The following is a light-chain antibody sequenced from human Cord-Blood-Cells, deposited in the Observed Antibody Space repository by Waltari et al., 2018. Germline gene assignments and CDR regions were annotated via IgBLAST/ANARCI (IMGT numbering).Light chain of an antibody. J-gene: IGKJ2*01. V-gene: IGKV1-5*03. Sequence: DIQMTQSPSTLSASVGDRVTITCRASQSISSWLAWYQQKPGKAPKLLIYKASSLESGVPSRFSGRGSGTEFTLNIRSLQPDDCATYDCQQYNSYPYTFGQGTKLEIK. CDR3: QQYNSYPYT. CDR1: QSISSW. CDR2: KAS.